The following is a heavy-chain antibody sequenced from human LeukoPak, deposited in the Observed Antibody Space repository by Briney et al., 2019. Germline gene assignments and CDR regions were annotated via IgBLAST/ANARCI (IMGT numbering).Heavy chain of an antibody. CDR3: AKEEGYCSSTSCYYGMDV. Sequence: GGSLRLSCAAFGFTFSSYGMHWVRQAPGKGLEWVAVISYDGSNKYYADSVKGRFTISRDNSKNTLYLQMNSLRAEDTAVYYCAKEEGYCSSTSCYYGMDVWGQGTTVTVSS. J-gene: IGHJ6*02. V-gene: IGHV3-30*18. CDR2: ISYDGSNK. D-gene: IGHD2-2*01. CDR1: GFTFSSYG.